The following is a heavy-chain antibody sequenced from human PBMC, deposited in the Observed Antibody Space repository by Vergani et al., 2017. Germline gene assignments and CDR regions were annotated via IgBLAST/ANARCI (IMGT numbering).Heavy chain of an antibody. D-gene: IGHD3-22*01. CDR2: IKNTGDST. CDR1: GFTFSSHA. Sequence: EVQLLQSEGAVVQPGGSLRLSCVASGFTFSSHAMSWVRQGHGQGLEWVSSIKNTGDSTHYADSVKGRFTISRDNSKNTLYLQMNSLRVEDTAVYYCAKVYHYDVRDYAPPYYFDYWGQGTLVTVSS. J-gene: IGHJ4*02. CDR3: AKVYHYDVRDYAPPYYFDY. V-gene: IGHV3-23*01.